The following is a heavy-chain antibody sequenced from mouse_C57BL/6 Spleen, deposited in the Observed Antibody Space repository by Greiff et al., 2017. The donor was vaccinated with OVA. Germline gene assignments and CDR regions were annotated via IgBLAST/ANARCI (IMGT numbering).Heavy chain of an antibody. J-gene: IGHJ1*03. Sequence: VQLQQSGAELARPGASVKLSCKASGYTFTSYGISWVKQRTGQGLEWIGEIYPRSGNTYYHEKLKGKATLTADKSSSTAYMEHRSLTSEDSAVYFCARSGGGYFSYWYFDVWGTGTTVTVSS. D-gene: IGHD2-3*01. CDR1: GYTFTSYG. V-gene: IGHV1-81*01. CDR3: ARSGGGYFSYWYFDV. CDR2: IYPRSGNT.